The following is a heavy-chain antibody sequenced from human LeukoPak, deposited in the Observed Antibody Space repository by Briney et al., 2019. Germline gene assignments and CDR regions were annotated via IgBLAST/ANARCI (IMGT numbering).Heavy chain of an antibody. Sequence: PGGSLRLSCAASGFTFDDYSMSWVRQAPGKGLEWVSGINWNGGSTGYADSVKGRFTISRDNAKNSLYLQMNSLRAEDTALYYCARDFRSRYCSSTSCYTFDYWGQGTLVTVSS. V-gene: IGHV3-20*04. CDR2: INWNGGST. J-gene: IGHJ4*02. D-gene: IGHD2-2*01. CDR3: ARDFRSRYCSSTSCYTFDY. CDR1: GFTFDDYS.